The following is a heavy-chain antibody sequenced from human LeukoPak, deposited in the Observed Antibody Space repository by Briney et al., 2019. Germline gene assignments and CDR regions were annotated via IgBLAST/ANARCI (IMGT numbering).Heavy chain of an antibody. CDR1: GFTVSSNY. V-gene: IGHV3-53*01. J-gene: IGHJ4*02. Sequence: GGPLRLSCAASGFTVSSNYMSWVRQAPGKGLEWVSVFYKGGSTYYADSVQGRFTISRDNSKNTVYLQMNSLRAEDTALYYCARGDGYNFWDDWGQGTLVTVSS. D-gene: IGHD5-24*01. CDR3: ARGDGYNFWDD. CDR2: FYKGGST.